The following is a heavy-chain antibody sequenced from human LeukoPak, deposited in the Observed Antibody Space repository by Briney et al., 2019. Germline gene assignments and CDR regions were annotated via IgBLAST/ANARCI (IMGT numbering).Heavy chain of an antibody. CDR1: GFIFSSYW. V-gene: IGHV3-7*01. CDR2: INQDGSGK. D-gene: IGHD6-19*01. Sequence: PWGSLRLSCGASGFIFSSYWMSWVRQAPGKGLEWVANINQDGSGKYCVDSVKGRFTISRDNAKNSLYLQMNSLRAEDTAVYYCASGGWRGDDWGQGTLVTVSS. J-gene: IGHJ4*02. CDR3: ASGGWRGDD.